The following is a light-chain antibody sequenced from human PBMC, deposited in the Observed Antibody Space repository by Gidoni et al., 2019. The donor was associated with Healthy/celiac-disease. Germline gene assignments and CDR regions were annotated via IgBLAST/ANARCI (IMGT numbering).Light chain of an antibody. CDR1: HSINIY. J-gene: IGKJ1*01. Sequence: DIQMTQSPSSLSASVGDRVTIHCRASHSINIYLNWYQQKPGKAPKILIYAASSLQRAVPSRCSGSGSGTDFTLTISSLQPEDFATYYCQQSYSTPPTFXQXTKVEIK. V-gene: IGKV1-39*01. CDR3: QQSYSTPPT. CDR2: AAS.